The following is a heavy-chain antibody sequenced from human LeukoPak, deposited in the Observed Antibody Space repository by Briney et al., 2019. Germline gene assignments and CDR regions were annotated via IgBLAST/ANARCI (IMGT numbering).Heavy chain of an antibody. D-gene: IGHD5-12*01. V-gene: IGHV4-39*07. Sequence: PSETLSLTCTVSGGSISSYYWGWIRQPPGKGLEWIGSISYTGSTYYNPSLKSRVTISVDTSKNQFSLKLSSVTAADTAVYYCARGLNSGYDYGFDYWGQGTLVTVSS. J-gene: IGHJ4*02. CDR1: GGSISSYY. CDR3: ARGLNSGYDYGFDY. CDR2: ISYTGST.